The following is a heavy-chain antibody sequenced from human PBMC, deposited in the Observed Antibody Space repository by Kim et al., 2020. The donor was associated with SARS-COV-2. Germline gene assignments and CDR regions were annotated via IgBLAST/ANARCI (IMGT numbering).Heavy chain of an antibody. Sequence: SPSFQGHVTISADKSIRTAYLQWSSLKASDTAMYYCARHLYYYYGMDVWGQGTTVTVSS. V-gene: IGHV5-10-1*01. J-gene: IGHJ6*02. CDR3: ARHLYYYYGMDV.